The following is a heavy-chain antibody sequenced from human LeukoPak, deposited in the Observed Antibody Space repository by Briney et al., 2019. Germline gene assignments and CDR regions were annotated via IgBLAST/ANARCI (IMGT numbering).Heavy chain of an antibody. J-gene: IGHJ4*02. V-gene: IGHV3-11*04. D-gene: IGHD5-12*01. CDR3: ARGPSGYHNT. CDR2: ISHTGTTI. CDR1: GFTFSDHY. Sequence: GGSLRLSCAASGFTFSDHYMSWIRQAPGKGLEWVSYISHTGTTIHYADSVRGRFTLSRDNARNSLYLQMNSLRAEDTAVYYCARGPSGYHNTGGQGTLVTVSS.